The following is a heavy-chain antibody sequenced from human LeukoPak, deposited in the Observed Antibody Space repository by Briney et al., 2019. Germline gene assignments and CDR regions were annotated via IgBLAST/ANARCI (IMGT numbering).Heavy chain of an antibody. J-gene: IGHJ4*02. Sequence: GGSLRLSCAASGFTFSSYCMSWARQAPGKGLEWVANIKQDGSEKYYVDSVKGRFTISRDNAKNSLYLQMNSLRAEDTAVYYCARDYTAMAHFDFWGQGTLVTVTS. CDR2: IKQDGSEK. D-gene: IGHD5-18*01. V-gene: IGHV3-7*01. CDR3: ARDYTAMAHFDF. CDR1: GFTFSSYC.